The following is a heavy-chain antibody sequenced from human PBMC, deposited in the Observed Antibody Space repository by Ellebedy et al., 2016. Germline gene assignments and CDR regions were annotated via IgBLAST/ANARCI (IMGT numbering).Heavy chain of an antibody. CDR2: ISSSSSYI. CDR1: GFTFSSYA. D-gene: IGHD2-15*01. CDR3: TREIGKAAFDR. Sequence: GESLKISXAASGFTFSSYAMSWVRQAPGKGLEWVSSISSSSSYIYYADSVKGRFTISRDNTKNSMYLQMNSLRAEDTAVYYCTREIGKAAFDRWGQGTLVTVSS. V-gene: IGHV3-21*04. J-gene: IGHJ4*02.